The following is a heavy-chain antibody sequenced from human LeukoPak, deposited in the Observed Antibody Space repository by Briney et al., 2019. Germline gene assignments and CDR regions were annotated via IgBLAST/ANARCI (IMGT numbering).Heavy chain of an antibody. Sequence: ASVKVSCKASGYTFTSYYMHWARQAPGQGLEWMGIINPSGGSTSYAQKFQGRVTMTRDTSTSTVYMELSSLRSEDTAVYYCARASGHYYDSSGYELWFDPWGQGTLVTVSS. J-gene: IGHJ5*02. CDR1: GYTFTSYY. D-gene: IGHD3-22*01. V-gene: IGHV1-46*01. CDR3: ARASGHYYDSSGYELWFDP. CDR2: INPSGGST.